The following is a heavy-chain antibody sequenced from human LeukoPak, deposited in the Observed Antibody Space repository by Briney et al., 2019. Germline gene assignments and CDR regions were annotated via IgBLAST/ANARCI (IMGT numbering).Heavy chain of an antibody. V-gene: IGHV4-34*01. J-gene: IGHJ3*02. CDR1: GGSLSGNS. D-gene: IGHD3-10*01. Sequence: SETLSLTCVVYGGSLSGNSWSWVRQPPGKGLDWIGEINHSGSTNYNPSLKSRVTISVDTSKNQFSLKLSSVTAADTAVYYCARGYLYYYGSGSFPDIWGQGTMVTVSS. CDR3: ARGYLYYYGSGSFPDI. CDR2: INHSGST.